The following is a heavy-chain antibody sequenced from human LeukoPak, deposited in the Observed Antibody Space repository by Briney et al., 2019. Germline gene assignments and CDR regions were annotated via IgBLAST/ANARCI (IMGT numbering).Heavy chain of an antibody. CDR3: ARDQGNGGNYYDY. J-gene: IGHJ4*02. CDR2: INPDSSGT. Sequence: GASVKVSCKASGYTFTGYYMHWVRQAPGQGLEWMGWINPDSSGTNYAQKFQGRVTMTRDTSIRTAYMELSRLRSDDTAVYYCARDQGNGGNYYDYWGQGTLVTVSS. D-gene: IGHD2-8*01. CDR1: GYTFTGYY. V-gene: IGHV1-2*02.